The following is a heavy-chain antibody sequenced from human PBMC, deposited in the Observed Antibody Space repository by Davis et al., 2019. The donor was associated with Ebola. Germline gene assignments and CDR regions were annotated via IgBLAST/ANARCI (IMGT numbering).Heavy chain of an antibody. CDR3: ARHDYYDSRGYFDY. J-gene: IGHJ4*02. CDR2: IYPGDSDT. V-gene: IGHV5-51*01. CDR1: GYSFTSYW. Sequence: KVSCKGSGYSFTSYWIGWVRQMPGKGLEWVGMIYPGDSDTRYSSSFQGQVTISADASLSTAYLQWSSLTASDTSIYYCARHDYYDSRGYFDYWGQGTLVIVSS. D-gene: IGHD3-22*01.